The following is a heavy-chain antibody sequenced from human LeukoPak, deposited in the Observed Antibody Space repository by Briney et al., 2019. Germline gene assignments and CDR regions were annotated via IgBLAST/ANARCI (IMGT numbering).Heavy chain of an antibody. CDR2: IYYSGST. D-gene: IGHD2-21*01. J-gene: IGHJ6*02. CDR3: ARFGEDSYYYYYGMDV. V-gene: IGHV4-59*08. Sequence: SETLSLTCTVSGGSISSHYWSWIRQPPGKGLEWIGYIYYSGSTNYNPSLKSRVTISVDTSKNQFSLELSSVTAADTAVYYCARFGEDSYYYYYGMDVWGQGTTVTVSS. CDR1: GGSISSHY.